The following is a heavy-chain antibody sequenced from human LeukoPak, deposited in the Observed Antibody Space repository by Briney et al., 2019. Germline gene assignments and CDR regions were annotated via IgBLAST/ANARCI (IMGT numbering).Heavy chain of an antibody. CDR3: ARDRGLYYDYIWGSYRYTRTFDP. D-gene: IGHD3-16*02. CDR1: GGSFSGYY. V-gene: IGHV4-34*01. CDR2: INHSGST. J-gene: IGHJ5*02. Sequence: PSETLSLTCAVYGGSFSGYYWSWIRQPPGKGLEWVGEINHSGSTNYNPSLKSRVTISVDTSKNQFSLKLSSVTAADTAVHYCARDRGLYYDYIWGSYRYTRTFDPWGQGTLVTVSS.